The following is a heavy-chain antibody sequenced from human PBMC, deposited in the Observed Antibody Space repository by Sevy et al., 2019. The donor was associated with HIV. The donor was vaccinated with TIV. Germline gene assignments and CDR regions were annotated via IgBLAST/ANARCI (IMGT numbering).Heavy chain of an antibody. CDR2: IRSKAYGGTT. J-gene: IGHJ4*02. CDR3: TRDPRPPYYYDSSGYYSDY. V-gene: IGHV3-49*03. D-gene: IGHD3-22*01. Sequence: GGSLRLSCTASGFTFGDYAMSWFRQAPGKGLEWVGFIRSKAYGGTTEYAAYVKGRFTISRDDSKSIAYLQMNSLKTEDTAVYYCTRDPRPPYYYDSSGYYSDYWGQGTLVTVSS. CDR1: GFTFGDYA.